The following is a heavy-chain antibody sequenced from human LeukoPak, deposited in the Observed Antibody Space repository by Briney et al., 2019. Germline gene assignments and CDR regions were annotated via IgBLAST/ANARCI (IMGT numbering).Heavy chain of an antibody. Sequence: SETLSLTCTVSGYSISTGYYWDWIRQPPGKGLEWIGTFYHGGSTYYNPSLKSRVTISVDTSKNQFSLKLSSVTAADTAVYYCAGEYSGSYSWGQGTLVTVSS. CDR2: FYHGGST. V-gene: IGHV4-38-2*02. CDR1: GYSISTGYY. CDR3: AGEYSGSYS. J-gene: IGHJ4*02. D-gene: IGHD1-26*01.